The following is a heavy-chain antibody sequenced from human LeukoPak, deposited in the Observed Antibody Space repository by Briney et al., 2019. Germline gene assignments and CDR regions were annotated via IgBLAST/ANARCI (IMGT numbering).Heavy chain of an antibody. CDR2: IYHSGST. Sequence: PSETLSLTCAVSGYSISSGYYWGWIRQPPGKGLEWIGSIYHSGSTSYNPSLKSRVTISVDTSKNQFSLKLSSVTAADTAVYYCARHKGRVYGGTIFDYWGQGTLVTVSS. D-gene: IGHD4-23*01. J-gene: IGHJ4*02. CDR1: GYSISSGYY. V-gene: IGHV4-38-2*01. CDR3: ARHKGRVYGGTIFDY.